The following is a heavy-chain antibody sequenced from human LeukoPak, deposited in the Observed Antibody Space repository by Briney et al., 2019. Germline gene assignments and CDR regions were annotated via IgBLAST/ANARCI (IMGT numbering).Heavy chain of an antibody. J-gene: IGHJ3*02. Sequence: PGGSLRLSCAASGFTFDDYAIHWVRQASGKGLEWVSGISWNGAKIVYADSVKGRFTISRDNAKNSLYLQMDSLGTEDTALYYCAKETHSTMVPGYAFDIWGQGTMVTVSS. CDR3: AKETHSTMVPGYAFDI. CDR2: ISWNGAKI. V-gene: IGHV3-9*01. CDR1: GFTFDDYA. D-gene: IGHD2-8*01.